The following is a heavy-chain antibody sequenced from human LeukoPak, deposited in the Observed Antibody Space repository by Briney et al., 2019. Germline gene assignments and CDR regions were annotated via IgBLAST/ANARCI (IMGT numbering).Heavy chain of an antibody. J-gene: IGHJ4*02. V-gene: IGHV3-23*01. CDR2: ISGSGGST. CDR3: AKLGELRFFRAYYFDY. CDR1: GFTFSSYA. Sequence: PGGSLRLSCAASGFTFSSYAMSWVRQAPGKGLEWVSAISGSGGSTYYADSVKGRFTISRDNSKNTLYLQMNSLGAEDTAVYYCAKLGELRFFRAYYFDYWGQGTLVTVSS. D-gene: IGHD3-3*01.